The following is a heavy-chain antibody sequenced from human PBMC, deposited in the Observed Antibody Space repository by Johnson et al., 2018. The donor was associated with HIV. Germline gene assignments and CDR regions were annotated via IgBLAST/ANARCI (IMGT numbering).Heavy chain of an antibody. D-gene: IGHD3-22*01. CDR2: INWNGGSI. J-gene: IGHJ3*02. CDR1: GFTFSSYG. CDR3: ARQHLYDRSGQGGGLDI. Sequence: VQLLESGGGVVQPGRSLRLSCAASGFTFSSYGMTWVRQVPGKGLEWVSGINWNGGSIGYADSVKGRFTISRDNAKSSLYLQMKSLRPEDTALYYCARQHLYDRSGQGGGLDIWGQGTMVSVSS. V-gene: IGHV3-20*04.